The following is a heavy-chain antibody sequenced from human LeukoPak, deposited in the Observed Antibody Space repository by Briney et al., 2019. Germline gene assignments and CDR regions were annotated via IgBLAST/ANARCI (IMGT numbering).Heavy chain of an antibody. V-gene: IGHV4-34*01. CDR3: ARDYGDYYFDY. J-gene: IGHJ4*02. CDR2: INHSGST. Sequence: SETLSLTCAVYGGSFSGYYWSWIRQPPGKGLEWIGEINHSGSTNYNPSLKSRVTISVDTSKNQFSLKLSSVTAADTAVYYCARDYGDYYFDYWGQGTLVTVSS. CDR1: GGSFSGYY. D-gene: IGHD4-17*01.